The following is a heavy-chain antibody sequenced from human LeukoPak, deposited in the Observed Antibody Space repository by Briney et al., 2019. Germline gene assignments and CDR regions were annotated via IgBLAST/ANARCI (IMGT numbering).Heavy chain of an antibody. CDR3: VRGYCGSTSCAFDF. Sequence: GGSLRLSCASSGHTYRSYSMIWVRQAPGKGLEWVSYISSSSSSMYYADSVKGRFTISRDTAKNSLYLQMNSLRDEDTAVYYCVRGYCGSTSCAFDFWGQGTLVTVSS. J-gene: IGHJ4*02. CDR1: GHTYRSYS. V-gene: IGHV3-48*02. CDR2: ISSSSSSM. D-gene: IGHD2-2*01.